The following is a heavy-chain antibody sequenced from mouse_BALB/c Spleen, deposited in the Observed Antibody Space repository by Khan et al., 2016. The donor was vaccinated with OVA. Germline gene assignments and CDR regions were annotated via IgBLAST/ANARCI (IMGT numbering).Heavy chain of an antibody. J-gene: IGHJ4*01. CDR1: GLSLTSCN. V-gene: IGHV2-9*02. Sequence: QVQLKESGPGLVAPSQSLSITCTVSGLSLTSCNVHWIRQPPGKGLEWLGVIWAGGSTNYNSALMSRLSISKDNSKSQVFLKMNSLQTNDTAIYYCANDGFGAMDYGGQGTSVTVSS. CDR3: ANDGFGAMDY. D-gene: IGHD2-3*01. CDR2: IWAGGST.